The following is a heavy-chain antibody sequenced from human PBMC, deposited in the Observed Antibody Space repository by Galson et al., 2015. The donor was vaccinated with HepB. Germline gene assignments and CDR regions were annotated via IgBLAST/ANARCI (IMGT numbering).Heavy chain of an antibody. V-gene: IGHV3-33*01. D-gene: IGHD3-10*01. CDR1: GFSFSSYG. CDR2: IWYDGSNK. CDR3: ARAGTGLYGMDV. J-gene: IGHJ6*02. Sequence: SLRLSCAASGFSFSSYGMHWVRQAPGKGLEWVAVIWYDGSNKDYADSVKGRFTISRDNSKNTLYLQMNSLRAEDTAVYYCARAGTGLYGMDVWGQGTTVTVSS.